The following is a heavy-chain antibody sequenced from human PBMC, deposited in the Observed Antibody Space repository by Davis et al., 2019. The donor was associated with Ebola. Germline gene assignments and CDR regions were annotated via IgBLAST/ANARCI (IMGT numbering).Heavy chain of an antibody. CDR3: ARGSISGTRDYFYYFIDV. CDR1: GDSINNYY. V-gene: IGHV4-59*01. D-gene: IGHD1-7*01. CDR2: IYSSGNT. J-gene: IGHJ6*03. Sequence: PSETLSLTCTVSGDSINNYYWSWIRQPPRGGLEWIGYIYSSGNTNYNPSLKSRITISVDRAKNQFSLKLTSVTAADTAVYYCARGSISGTRDYFYYFIDVWGKGTTVTVSS.